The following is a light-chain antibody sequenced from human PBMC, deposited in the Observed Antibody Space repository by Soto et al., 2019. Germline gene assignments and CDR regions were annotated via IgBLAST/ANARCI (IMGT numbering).Light chain of an antibody. V-gene: IGLV2-23*01. CDR2: EGS. Sequence: QSVLTQPASVSGSPGQSITISCTGTSSDVGSYNLVSWYQHNTGKAPKLMIYEGSTRPSGVSNRFSGSKSGNTASLTISGLQAEDEADYYCCSYAGSSTLVVGGGTKLTVL. J-gene: IGLJ2*01. CDR3: CSYAGSSTLV. CDR1: SSDVGSYNL.